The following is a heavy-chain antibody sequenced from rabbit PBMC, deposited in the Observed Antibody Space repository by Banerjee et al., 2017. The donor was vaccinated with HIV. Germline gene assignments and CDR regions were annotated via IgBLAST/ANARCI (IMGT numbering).Heavy chain of an antibody. CDR2: INTSSGNT. D-gene: IGHD4-2*01. J-gene: IGHJ4*01. CDR3: ARGLDVGSAYYFNL. V-gene: IGHV1S43*01. Sequence: QEQLEESGGDLVKPEGSLTLTCTASGFSFNNKYVMCWVRQAPGKGLEWIACINTSSGNTVYASWAKGRFTISRSTSLNTVDLKMTSLTAADTATYFCARGLDVGSAYYFNLWGPGTLVTVS. CDR1: GFSFNNKYV.